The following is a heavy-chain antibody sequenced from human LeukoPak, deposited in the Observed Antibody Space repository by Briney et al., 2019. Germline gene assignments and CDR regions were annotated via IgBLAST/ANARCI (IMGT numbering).Heavy chain of an antibody. V-gene: IGHV4-59*01. CDR2: ISYSET. CDR1: GDSISSYY. J-gene: IGHJ4*02. Sequence: SETLSLTCSVSGDSISSYYCTWIRQPPGKGLEWIGYISYSETTHNPSLMSRVTISLDTSKNHFSLTLTSVTAAHTVVYYCAKEAQRSNYRYFDYWGQGTLVTVSS. CDR3: AKEAQRSNYRYFDY. D-gene: IGHD5-24*01.